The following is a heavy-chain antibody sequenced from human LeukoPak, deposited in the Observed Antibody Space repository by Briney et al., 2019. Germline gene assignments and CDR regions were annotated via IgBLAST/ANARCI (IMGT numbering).Heavy chain of an antibody. CDR2: IRYDGSNK. V-gene: IGHV3-30*02. CDR1: GFTFSSYG. J-gene: IGHJ6*03. D-gene: IGHD3-3*01. Sequence: GGSLRLSCAASGFTFSSYGMHWVRQAPGKGLEWVAFIRYDGSNKYYADSVKGRFTISRDNAKNSLYLQMNSLRAEDTAVYYCARAKGFWSGLYYYYMDVWGKGTTVTVSS. CDR3: ARAKGFWSGLYYYYMDV.